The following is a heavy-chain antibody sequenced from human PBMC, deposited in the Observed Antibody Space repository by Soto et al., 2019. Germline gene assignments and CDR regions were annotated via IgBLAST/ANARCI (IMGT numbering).Heavy chain of an antibody. Sequence: GGSLRLSCAVSGFTFGSYWMNWVRLIPGKGLEWVAYIKPDGSATYYVDSVKGRFTISRDNAKNSLYLEMTSLKAEDTAVYYCARDFTQVGPLDFWGQGTLVTVSS. V-gene: IGHV3-7*01. J-gene: IGHJ4*02. CDR1: GFTFGSYW. D-gene: IGHD1-26*01. CDR2: IKPDGSAT. CDR3: ARDFTQVGPLDF.